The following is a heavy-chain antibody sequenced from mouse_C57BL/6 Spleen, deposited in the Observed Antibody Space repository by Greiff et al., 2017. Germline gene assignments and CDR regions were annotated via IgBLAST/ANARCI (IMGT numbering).Heavy chain of an antibody. D-gene: IGHD2-5*01. CDR1: GFTFSSYG. CDR2: ISSGGSYT. J-gene: IGHJ4*01. CDR3: ASPYYSNFYYAMDY. Sequence: DVQLVESGGDLVKPGGSLKLSCAASGFTFSSYGMSWVRQTPDKRLEWVATISSGGSYTYYPDSVKGRFTISRDNAKNTLYLQMSSLKSEDTAMYYCASPYYSNFYYAMDYWGQGTSVTVSS. V-gene: IGHV5-6*01.